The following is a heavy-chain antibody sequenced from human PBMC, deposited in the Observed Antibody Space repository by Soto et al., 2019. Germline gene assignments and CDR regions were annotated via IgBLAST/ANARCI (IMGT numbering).Heavy chain of an antibody. CDR3: TRDRSSGYPPYYYYGMDV. V-gene: IGHV3-49*04. CDR2: IRSKAYGGTT. CDR1: GFTFGDYA. J-gene: IGHJ6*02. D-gene: IGHD3-22*01. Sequence: GGSLRLSCTASGFTFGDYAMSWVRQAPGKGLEWVGFIRSKAYGGTTEYAASVKGRFTISRDDSKSIAYLQMNSLKTEDTAVYYCTRDRSSGYPPYYYYGMDVWGQGTTVTVSS.